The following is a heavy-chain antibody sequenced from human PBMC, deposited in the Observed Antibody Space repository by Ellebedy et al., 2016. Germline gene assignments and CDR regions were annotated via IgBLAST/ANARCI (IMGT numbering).Heavy chain of an antibody. CDR2: IYTSGST. Sequence: GSLRLXXTVSGDSVSSYYWSWIRQPAGKGLEWIGRIYTSGSTNYNPSLKSRVTMSVDTSKNQFSLKLSSVTAADTAVYYCARVGLLWFGESYGMDVWGQGTTVTVSS. J-gene: IGHJ6*02. CDR3: ARVGLLWFGESYGMDV. V-gene: IGHV4-4*07. D-gene: IGHD3-10*01. CDR1: GDSVSSYY.